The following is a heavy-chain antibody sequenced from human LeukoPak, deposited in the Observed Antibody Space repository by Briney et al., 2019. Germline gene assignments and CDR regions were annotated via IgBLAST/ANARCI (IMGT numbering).Heavy chain of an antibody. J-gene: IGHJ4*02. Sequence: GGSLRLSCEASGFSFSSSWMTWVRQAPGKGLEWVATIKNDGSDKYYVDSVKGRFTLSRDNAKSSLYLQMNSLRVEDTAVYYCADLGFTDGGQGTLVTVSS. CDR1: GFSFSSSW. D-gene: IGHD3-3*01. V-gene: IGHV3-7*01. CDR2: IKNDGSDK. CDR3: ADLGFTD.